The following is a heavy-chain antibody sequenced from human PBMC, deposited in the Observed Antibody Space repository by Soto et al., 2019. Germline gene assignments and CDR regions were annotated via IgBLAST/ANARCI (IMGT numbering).Heavy chain of an antibody. V-gene: IGHV3-33*01. Sequence: GGSLRLSCAASGFTFSNYGMHWVRQVPGKGLEWVAIVWYDGSNKNYADSVKGRFTVSRDNSQNTLYLHMNSLRAEDTAMYYCARDSGKHIMVVPSVFDIWGQGTVVTVSS. CDR3: ARDSGKHIMVVPSVFDI. CDR1: GFTFSNYG. D-gene: IGHD2-21*01. J-gene: IGHJ3*02. CDR2: VWYDGSNK.